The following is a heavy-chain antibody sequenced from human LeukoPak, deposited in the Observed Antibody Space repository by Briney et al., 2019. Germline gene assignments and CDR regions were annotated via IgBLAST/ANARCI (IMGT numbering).Heavy chain of an antibody. J-gene: IGHJ4*02. Sequence: ASVKVSCKASGYTFTSYAMHWVREAPGRRLERMGWINAGNGNTKYSQKFQGRVTITRDTSASTAYMELSSLRSEDTAVYYCARAGRMGYYAYWGQGTLVTVSS. CDR3: ARAGRMGYYAY. CDR2: INAGNGNT. D-gene: IGHD3-3*01. CDR1: GYTFTSYA. V-gene: IGHV1-3*01.